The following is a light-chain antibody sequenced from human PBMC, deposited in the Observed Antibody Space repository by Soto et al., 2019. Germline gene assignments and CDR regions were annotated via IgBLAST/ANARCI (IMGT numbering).Light chain of an antibody. J-gene: IGKJ5*01. Sequence: EIVMTQSPDTLSVSPGERATLTCRAGQGVTTNFAWYQQKSGQSPRLLIYDVSIRATGVPARFSATGSETDFTLTISSVEPEDFAMYYCHQRNQFGQGTRLEIK. CDR2: DVS. CDR3: HQRNQ. CDR1: QGVTTN. V-gene: IGKV3D-11*03.